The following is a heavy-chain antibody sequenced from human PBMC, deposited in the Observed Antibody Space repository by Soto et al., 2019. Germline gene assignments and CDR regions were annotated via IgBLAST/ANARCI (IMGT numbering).Heavy chain of an antibody. CDR2: ISYDGSNK. CDR3: AKDLNFDQPLLFDY. J-gene: IGHJ4*02. Sequence: GGSLRLSCAASGFTFSSYGMHWVRQAPGKGLEWVAVISYDGSNKYYGESVKGRFTISRDNSKNTLYLQMNSLRAEDTAVYYCAKDLNFDQPLLFDYWGQGTLVTVS. D-gene: IGHD2-2*01. V-gene: IGHV3-33*05. CDR1: GFTFSSYG.